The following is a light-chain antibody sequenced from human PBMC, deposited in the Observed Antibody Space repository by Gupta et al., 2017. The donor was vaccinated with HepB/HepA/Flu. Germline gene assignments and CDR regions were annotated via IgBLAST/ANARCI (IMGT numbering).Light chain of an antibody. J-gene: IGLJ3*02. V-gene: IGLV1-44*01. Sequence: QSVLTQPPSASGTPGQRVTISCSGSSSNIGSNTINWYQQLPGPAPKLLIYNNNKRPSGVPDRFSGSKSGTSASLTISGLQAEDEADYYCAAWDDSLNGLVFGGGTKLTVL. CDR2: NNN. CDR3: AAWDDSLNGLV. CDR1: SSNIGSNT.